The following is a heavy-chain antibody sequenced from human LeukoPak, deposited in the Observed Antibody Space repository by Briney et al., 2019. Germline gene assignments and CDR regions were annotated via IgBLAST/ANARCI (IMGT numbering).Heavy chain of an antibody. V-gene: IGHV4-59*13. Sequence: SETLSLTCTVSGGSISSYYWCWIRQPPGKGLEWIGYIYYSGSTNYNPSLKSRVTISVDTSKNQFSLKLSSVTAADTAVYYCARKGEMGYYFDYWGQGTLVTVSS. CDR2: IYYSGST. J-gene: IGHJ4*02. D-gene: IGHD5-24*01. CDR3: ARKGEMGYYFDY. CDR1: GGSISSYY.